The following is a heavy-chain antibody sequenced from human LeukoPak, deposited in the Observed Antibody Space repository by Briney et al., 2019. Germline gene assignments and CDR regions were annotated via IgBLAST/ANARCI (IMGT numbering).Heavy chain of an antibody. J-gene: IGHJ5*02. V-gene: IGHV1-18*01. Sequence: ASVTVSCKASGYTFTSYGISWVRQAPGQGLEWMGWISAYNGNTNYAQKLQGRVTMTTDTSTSTAYMELRSLRSDDTAVYYCARDPRTYGSGSNWFDPWGQGTLVTVSS. CDR3: ARDPRTYGSGSNWFDP. D-gene: IGHD3-10*01. CDR2: ISAYNGNT. CDR1: GYTFTSYG.